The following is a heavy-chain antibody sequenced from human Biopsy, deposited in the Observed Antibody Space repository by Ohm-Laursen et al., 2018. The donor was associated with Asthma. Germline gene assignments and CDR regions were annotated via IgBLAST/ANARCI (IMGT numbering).Heavy chain of an antibody. CDR3: ARARYGDLHDY. D-gene: IGHD4-17*01. J-gene: IGHJ4*02. Sequence: ASVKVSCKASGGTFSSYAISWVRQAPGQGLEWMGGIIPIFGIANYAQKFQGRVTITRDTSASTAYMELSSLRSEDTAVYYCARARYGDLHDYWGQGTLVTVSS. CDR1: GGTFSSYA. V-gene: IGHV1-69*10. CDR2: IIPIFGIA.